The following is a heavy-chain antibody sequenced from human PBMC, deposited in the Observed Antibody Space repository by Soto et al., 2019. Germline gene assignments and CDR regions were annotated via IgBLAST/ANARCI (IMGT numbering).Heavy chain of an antibody. Sequence: PSETLSLTCAVSGYSIGSAYHWGWIRQNPRRGLEWIGNIYYSGNTYYNPSLKSRLTISVDTSKNQFSLNLSSVTAADTAVYYCARDRLMATAGTARHYFGLDVWGQGTTVTVSS. J-gene: IGHJ6*02. D-gene: IGHD5-18*01. CDR1: GYSIGSAYH. V-gene: IGHV4-31*11. CDR3: ARDRLMATAGTARHYFGLDV. CDR2: IYYSGNT.